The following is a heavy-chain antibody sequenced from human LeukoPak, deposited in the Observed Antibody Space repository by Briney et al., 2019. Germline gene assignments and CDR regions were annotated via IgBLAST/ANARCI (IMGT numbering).Heavy chain of an antibody. V-gene: IGHV3-53*01. CDR1: GFTVSGGY. CDR2: IYGGGDS. CDR3: ARGDSSGYYYFDY. D-gene: IGHD3-22*01. Sequence: GGSLRLSCAASGFTVSGGYMSWVRQAPGKGLEWVSLIYGGGDSTHADSVKGRFTVSRDNLRNTVYLQMNSLRAEDTAVYYCARGDSSGYYYFDYWGQGTLVTVSS. J-gene: IGHJ4*02.